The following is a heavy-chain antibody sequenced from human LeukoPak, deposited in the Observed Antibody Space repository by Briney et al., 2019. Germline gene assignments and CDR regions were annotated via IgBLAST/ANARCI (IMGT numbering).Heavy chain of an antibody. CDR1: GGSISSSSYY. Sequence: SETLSLTCTVSGGSISSSSYYWGWIRQPPGKGLEWIGSIYYSGSTYYNPSLKSRVTISVDTSKNQFSLKLSSVTDADTAVYYCARGRDGYNFLNRGEYYYFDYWGQGNLVTVSS. CDR3: ARGRDGYNFLNRGEYYYFDY. V-gene: IGHV4-39*07. J-gene: IGHJ4*02. D-gene: IGHD5-24*01. CDR2: IYYSGST.